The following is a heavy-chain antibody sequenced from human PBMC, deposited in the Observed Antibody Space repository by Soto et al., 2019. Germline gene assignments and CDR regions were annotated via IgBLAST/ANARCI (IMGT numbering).Heavy chain of an antibody. Sequence: QVQLVESGGGVVQPGRSLRLSCAASGFTFSSYGMHWVRQAPGKGLEWVAVISYDGSNKYYADSVKGRFTISRDNSKNTLYLQMTSLRAEDTAVYYCAKDQGIVATIDGSDYWTQGTLVTVSA. CDR3: AKDQGIVATIDGSDY. CDR1: GFTFSSYG. V-gene: IGHV3-30*18. D-gene: IGHD5-12*01. J-gene: IGHJ4*02. CDR2: ISYDGSNK.